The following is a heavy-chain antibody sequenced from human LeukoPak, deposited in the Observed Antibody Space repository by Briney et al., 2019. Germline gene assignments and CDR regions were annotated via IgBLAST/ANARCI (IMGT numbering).Heavy chain of an antibody. CDR1: GGSISSYY. J-gene: IGHJ4*02. CDR2: IYTSGST. Sequence: PSETVSLTCTVSGGSISSYYWSWIRQPAGKGLEWIGRIYTSGSTNYNPSLKSRVTMSVDTSKNQFSLKLSSVTAADTAVYYCAGTRLRTASGFFDYWGQGTLVTVSS. V-gene: IGHV4-4*07. D-gene: IGHD1/OR15-1a*01. CDR3: AGTRLRTASGFFDY.